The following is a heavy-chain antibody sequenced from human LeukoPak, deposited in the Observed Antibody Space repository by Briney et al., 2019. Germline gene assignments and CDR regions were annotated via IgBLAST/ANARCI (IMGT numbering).Heavy chain of an antibody. CDR2: IVVGSGNT. V-gene: IGHV1-58*02. J-gene: IGHJ4*02. D-gene: IGHD3-16*01. CDR3: AAETSYVWGSSDFDY. CDR1: GFTFTSSA. Sequence: SVKVSCKASGFTFTSSATQWVRQARGQRLEWIGWIVVGSGNTNYAQKFQERVTITRDMSTSTAYMELSSLRSEDTAVYYCAAETSYVWGSSDFDYWGQGTLVTVSS.